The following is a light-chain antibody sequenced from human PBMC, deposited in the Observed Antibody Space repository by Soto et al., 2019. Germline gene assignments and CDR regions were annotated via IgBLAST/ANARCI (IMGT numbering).Light chain of an antibody. CDR2: EVS. CDR1: STDVGGYNY. V-gene: IGLV2-14*01. Sequence: QSVLARPSSVSGSPGQSITISCTGTSTDVGGYNYVSWYQHHPGKGPKLIIYEVSNRPSGVSDRFSGSKSGNKASLIISNLEAEDESDYYCGSYPSTDTPFVFGTGTKVTVL. CDR3: GSYPSTDTPFV. J-gene: IGLJ1*01.